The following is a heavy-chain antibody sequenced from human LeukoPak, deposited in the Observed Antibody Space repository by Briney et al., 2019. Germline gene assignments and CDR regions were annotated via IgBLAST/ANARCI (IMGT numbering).Heavy chain of an antibody. CDR1: GFTFSSYE. J-gene: IGHJ6*03. V-gene: IGHV3-48*03. CDR2: ISSSSSTI. Sequence: GGSLRLSCAASGFTFSSYEMNWVRQAPGKGLEWVSYISSSSSTIYYADSVKGRFTISRDNAKNSLYLQMNSLRAEDTAVYYCASRVRGVNGYYYYYMDVWGKGTTVTVSS. CDR3: ASRVRGVNGYYYYYMDV. D-gene: IGHD3-10*01.